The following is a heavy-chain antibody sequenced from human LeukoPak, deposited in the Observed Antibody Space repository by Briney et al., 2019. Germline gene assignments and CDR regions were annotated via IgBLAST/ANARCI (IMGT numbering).Heavy chain of an antibody. CDR1: GYTLTGYY. CDR2: INPNSGGT. V-gene: IGHV1-2*02. D-gene: IGHD3-3*01. CDR3: ARDVPDDFWSGYYSPNYFDY. J-gene: IGHJ4*02. Sequence: GASVKVSCKASGYTLTGYYMHWVRQAPGQGLEWMGWINPNSGGTNYAQKFQGRVTMTRDTSISTAYMELSRLRSDDTAVYYCARDVPDDFWSGYYSPNYFDYWGQGTLVTVSS.